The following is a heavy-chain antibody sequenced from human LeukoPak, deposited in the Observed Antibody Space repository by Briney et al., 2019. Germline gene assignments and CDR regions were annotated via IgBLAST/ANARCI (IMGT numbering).Heavy chain of an antibody. V-gene: IGHV3-30*18. J-gene: IGHJ4*02. CDR2: ISYDERNK. CDR1: GFTFKTYG. D-gene: IGHD2-2*01. CDR3: ANGAVYCTSPKYPTGSAPSCFAH. Sequence: GGSLRLSCAASGFTFKTYGMHWVRQAPGKRLEWLAVISYDERNKYYGDSVKGRFTISRDNSKNTLYLQMSSLRPEDTAVYYCANGAVYCTSPKYPTGSAPSCFAHWGQGTLVTVSS.